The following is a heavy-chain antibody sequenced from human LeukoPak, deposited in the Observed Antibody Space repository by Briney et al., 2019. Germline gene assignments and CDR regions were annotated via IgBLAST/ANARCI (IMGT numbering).Heavy chain of an antibody. Sequence: ASVKVSCKASGYTFTGYYMHWVRQAPGQGLEWMGRINPNSGGTNYAQKFQGRVTMTRDTSISTAYMELSRLRSDDTAVYYCARDPTPYYYYYYMDVRGKGTTVTVSS. V-gene: IGHV1-2*06. CDR2: INPNSGGT. J-gene: IGHJ6*03. CDR3: ARDPTPYYYYYYMDV. CDR1: GYTFTGYY.